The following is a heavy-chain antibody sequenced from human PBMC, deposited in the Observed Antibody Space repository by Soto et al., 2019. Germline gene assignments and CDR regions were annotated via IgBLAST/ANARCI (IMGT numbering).Heavy chain of an antibody. V-gene: IGHV1-69*01. CDR3: ARESEDLTSNFDY. J-gene: IGHJ4*02. CDR1: GGTFSSYA. CDR2: IIPIFGTT. Sequence: QVQLVQSGAEVKKPGSSVKVSCKASGGTFSSYAISWVRQAPGQGLEWMGGIIPIFGTTNYAQKFQDRVTITADESTNTAYLELSSLRSEDTAVYYCARESEDLTSNFDYWGQGTLVTVSS.